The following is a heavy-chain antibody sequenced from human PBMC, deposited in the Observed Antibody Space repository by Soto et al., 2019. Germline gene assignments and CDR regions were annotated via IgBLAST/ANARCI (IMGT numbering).Heavy chain of an antibody. Sequence: VKVSCKASGYTFTSYAMHWVRQAPGQRLEWMGWINAGNGNTKYSQKFQGRVTITRDTSASTAYMELSSLRSEDTAVYYCARVPYSGTRWDAFDIWGQGTMVTVSS. CDR1: GYTFTSYA. CDR3: ARVPYSGTRWDAFDI. CDR2: INAGNGNT. J-gene: IGHJ3*02. D-gene: IGHD1-26*01. V-gene: IGHV1-3*01.